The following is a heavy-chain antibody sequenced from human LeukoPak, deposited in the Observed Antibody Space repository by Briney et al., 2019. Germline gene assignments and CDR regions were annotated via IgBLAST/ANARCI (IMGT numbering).Heavy chain of an antibody. CDR3: ARVDLSMVRGVQD. D-gene: IGHD3-10*01. CDR1: GGSISSGGYY. CDR2: ISYSGNT. Sequence: PSQTLSLTCTVSGGSISSGGYYWSWIRQHPGKGLEWIGYISYSGNTYYNPSLKTRLTISIDTSKNQFCLNVSSVTAADTAVYYCARVDLSMVRGVQDWGQGTLVTVSS. J-gene: IGHJ4*02. V-gene: IGHV4-31*03.